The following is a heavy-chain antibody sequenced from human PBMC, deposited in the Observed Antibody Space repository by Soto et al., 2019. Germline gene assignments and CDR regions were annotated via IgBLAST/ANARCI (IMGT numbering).Heavy chain of an antibody. CDR1: GYTFTSYD. CDR2: MNPNSGNT. D-gene: IGHD3-3*01. J-gene: IGHJ5*02. Sequence: QVQLVQSGAEVKKPGASVKVSCKASGYTFTSYDINWVRQATGQGLEWMGWMNPNSGNTGYAQKFQGRVTMTRNTSISTGYMELGSLRSEDTAVYYCARGQSPWGGPVLRSPWGQGTLVTVSS. V-gene: IGHV1-8*01. CDR3: ARGQSPWGGPVLRSP.